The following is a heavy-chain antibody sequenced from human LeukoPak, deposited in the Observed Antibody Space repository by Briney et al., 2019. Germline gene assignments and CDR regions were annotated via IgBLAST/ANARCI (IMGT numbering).Heavy chain of an antibody. CDR2: IIPIFGTA. CDR3: ARDRDFWSGQTNDAFDI. Sequence: ASVKVSCKASGGTFSSYAISWVRQAPGQGLEWMGGIIPIFGTANYAQKFQGRVTITADESTSTAHMELSSLRSEDTAVYYCARDRDFWSGQTNDAFDIWGQGTMVTVSS. D-gene: IGHD3-3*01. V-gene: IGHV1-69*13. J-gene: IGHJ3*02. CDR1: GGTFSSYA.